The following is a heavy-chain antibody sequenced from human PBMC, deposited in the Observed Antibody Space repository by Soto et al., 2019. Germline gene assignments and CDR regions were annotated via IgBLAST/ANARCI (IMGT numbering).Heavy chain of an antibody. CDR3: ARDAGSFDY. V-gene: IGHV1-69*06. CDR1: GGTFSNYA. D-gene: IGHD3-10*01. J-gene: IGHJ4*02. CDR2: IILPFGTA. Sequence: ASVKVSCKASGGTFSNYAISWVRQAPGQGLEWMGGIILPFGTANYAQKFQGRVTITADKSVTTAYMELSGLRSEDTAVYYCARDAGSFDYWGQGTLVTV.